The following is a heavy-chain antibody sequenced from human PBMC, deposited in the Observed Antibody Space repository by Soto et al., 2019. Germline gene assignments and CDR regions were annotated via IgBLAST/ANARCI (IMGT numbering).Heavy chain of an antibody. CDR1: GGSISSYY. D-gene: IGHD6-19*01. Sequence: PSDTLSLTCTVFGGSISSYYWSWIRQPPGKGLEWIGYIYYSGSTNYNPSLKSRVTISVDTSKNQFSLKLSSVTAADTAVYYCARQQWLVLNAFDIWGQGTMVTVSS. CDR2: IYYSGST. J-gene: IGHJ3*02. CDR3: ARQQWLVLNAFDI. V-gene: IGHV4-59*01.